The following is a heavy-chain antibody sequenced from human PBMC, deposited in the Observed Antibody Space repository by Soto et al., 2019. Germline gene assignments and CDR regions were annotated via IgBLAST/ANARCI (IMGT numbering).Heavy chain of an antibody. CDR3: ARDNPRLQLGGIYYYALDV. D-gene: IGHD1-1*01. Sequence: QVQLVQSGAEVKKPGSSVKVSCKASGDTFSSFAISWVRQAPGQGFEWMGGIIPVFRTPDYAQKFQGRVTITADESTTTAYLELSSLRSDDTAVYYCARDNPRLQLGGIYYYALDVWGQGTTVIVSS. CDR2: IIPVFRTP. J-gene: IGHJ6*02. CDR1: GDTFSSFA. V-gene: IGHV1-69*12.